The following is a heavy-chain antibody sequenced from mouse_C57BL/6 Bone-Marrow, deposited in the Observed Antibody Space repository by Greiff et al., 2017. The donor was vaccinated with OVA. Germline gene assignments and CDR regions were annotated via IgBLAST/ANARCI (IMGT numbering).Heavy chain of an antibody. D-gene: IGHD3-2*02. CDR3: AREGSVAY. CDR1: GYTFTSYW. V-gene: IGHV1-64*01. CDR2: IHPNSGST. J-gene: IGHJ3*01. Sequence: QVHVKQPGAELVKPGASVKLSCKASGYTFTSYWMHWVKQRPGQGLEWIGMIHPNSGSTNYNEKFKSKATLTVDKSSSTAYMQLSSLTSEDSAVYYCAREGSVAYWGQGTLVTVSA.